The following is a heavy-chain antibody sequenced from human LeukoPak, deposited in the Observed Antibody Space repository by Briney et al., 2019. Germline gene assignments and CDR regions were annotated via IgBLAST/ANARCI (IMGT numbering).Heavy chain of an antibody. D-gene: IGHD3-10*01. Sequence: GASVKVSCKASGYTFTGYYMHWVRQATGQGLEWMGWMNPNSGNTGYAQKFQGRVTMTRNTSISTAYMELSSLRSEDTAVYYCARGPFGGDAFDIWGQGTMVTVSS. CDR3: ARGPFGGDAFDI. V-gene: IGHV1-8*02. CDR2: MNPNSGNT. CDR1: GYTFTGYY. J-gene: IGHJ3*02.